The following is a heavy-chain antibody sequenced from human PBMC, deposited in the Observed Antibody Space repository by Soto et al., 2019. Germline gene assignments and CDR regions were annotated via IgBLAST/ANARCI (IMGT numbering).Heavy chain of an antibody. CDR1: GFTFSSYE. CDR3: ARVRYSAYGGYYFDY. Sequence: EVQLVESGGGLVQPGGSLRLSCEASGFTFSSYEMNWVRQAPGKGLEWFSYISGSGSAIYYADSVKGRFTISRDNAKNSLYLQMNSLRAEDTAVYYCARVRYSAYGGYYFDYWGQGTLVTVSS. J-gene: IGHJ4*02. CDR2: ISGSGSAI. D-gene: IGHD5-12*01. V-gene: IGHV3-48*03.